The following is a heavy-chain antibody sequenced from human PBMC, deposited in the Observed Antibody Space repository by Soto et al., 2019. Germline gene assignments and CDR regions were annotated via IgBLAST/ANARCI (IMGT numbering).Heavy chain of an antibody. CDR1: GYTFTRYT. CDR2: INAGKDNT. CDR3: ALFGGSVSG. D-gene: IGHD3-10*01. Sequence: QVQLVQSGAEVKKPGASVKVSCKASGYTFTRYTMYWVRQAPGQRLECMGWINAGKDNTKYSQKFQGRVTITRDTSASTAYMELRSVRSEDTAVYYCALFGGSVSGWGQGTLVTVSS. V-gene: IGHV1-3*01. J-gene: IGHJ4*02.